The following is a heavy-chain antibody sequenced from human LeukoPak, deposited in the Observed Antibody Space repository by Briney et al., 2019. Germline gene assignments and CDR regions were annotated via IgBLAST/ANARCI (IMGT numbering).Heavy chain of an antibody. CDR3: ARAPPITRGPFDP. Sequence: ASVKVSCKASGYTFTSYDINWVRQATGQGLEWMGWMNPNSGNTGYAQKFQGRVTMTRNTSISTAYMELSRLRSDDTAVYYCARAPPITRGPFDPWGQGTLVTVSS. D-gene: IGHD3-10*01. CDR2: MNPNSGNT. CDR1: GYTFTSYD. V-gene: IGHV1-8*01. J-gene: IGHJ5*02.